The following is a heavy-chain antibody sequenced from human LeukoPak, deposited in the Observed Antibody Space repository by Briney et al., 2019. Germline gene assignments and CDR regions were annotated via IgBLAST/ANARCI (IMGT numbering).Heavy chain of an antibody. CDR2: INPNSGGT. V-gene: IGHV1-2*02. CDR1: GYTFTGYY. J-gene: IGHJ3*02. CDR3: ARKYSYGPTAFRYYYDSSGLDAFDI. Sequence: GASVKVSCKASGYTFTGYYMHWVRQAPGQGLEWMGWINPNSGGTNYAQKFQGRATMTRDTSISTAYMELSRLRSDDTAVYYCARKYSYGPTAFRYYYDSSGLDAFDIWGQGTMVTASS. D-gene: IGHD3-22*01.